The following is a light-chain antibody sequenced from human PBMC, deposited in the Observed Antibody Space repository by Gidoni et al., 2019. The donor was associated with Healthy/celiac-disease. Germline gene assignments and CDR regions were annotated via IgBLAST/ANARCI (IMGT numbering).Light chain of an antibody. CDR3: QQSYSTPLT. Sequence: GDRVTITCRASQSISSYLNWYQQKPGKAPKLLIYAASSLQSGVPSRFSGSGSGTDFTLTISSLQPEDFATYYCQQSYSTPLTFGGGTKVEIK. CDR2: AAS. J-gene: IGKJ4*01. CDR1: QSISSY. V-gene: IGKV1-39*01.